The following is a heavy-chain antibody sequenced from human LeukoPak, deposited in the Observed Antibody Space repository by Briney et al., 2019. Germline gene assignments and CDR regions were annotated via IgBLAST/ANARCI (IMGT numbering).Heavy chain of an antibody. V-gene: IGHV3-23*01. CDR2: VSGSGSAT. CDR3: VKDLDWSGGGCYFNWYDP. D-gene: IGHD2-15*01. CDR1: GFTFRNYG. J-gene: IGHJ5*02. Sequence: PGGSLRLSCAVSGFTFRNYGMTWVRQAPGKGLEWVASVSGSGSATYYADSVKGHFTISRDNSKNTLFLQMDSLRADDTAVYYCVKDLDWSGGGCYFNWYDPWGQGTMVTVSS.